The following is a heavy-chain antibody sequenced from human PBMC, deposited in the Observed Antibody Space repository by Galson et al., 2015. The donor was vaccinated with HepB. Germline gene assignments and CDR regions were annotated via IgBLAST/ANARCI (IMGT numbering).Heavy chain of an antibody. CDR1: GFTFSGSA. J-gene: IGHJ4*02. Sequence: SLRLSCAASGFTFSGSAIHWVRQTSGKGLEWVGRIRSKASNYATAYAASVKGRFTISRDDSKNTVYLHMKSLKTEDTAVYYCIRMADLSGYSSSWGQGTLVTVSS. CDR3: IRMADLSGYSSS. CDR2: IRSKASNYAT. V-gene: IGHV3-73*01. D-gene: IGHD6-13*01.